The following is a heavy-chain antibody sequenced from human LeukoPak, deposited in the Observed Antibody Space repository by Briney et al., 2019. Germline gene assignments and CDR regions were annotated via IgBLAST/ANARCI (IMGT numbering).Heavy chain of an antibody. V-gene: IGHV3-33*01. D-gene: IGHD2-15*01. J-gene: IGHJ6*04. CDR3: ARVGRGAFLVIGCSGGSCYGPEDYYYGMDV. CDR2: IWYDGSNK. Sequence: GRSLRLSCAASGFTFSSYGMHWVRQAPGKGLEWVAVIWYDGSNKYYGDSVKGRFTISRDNSKNTLYLQMNSLRAEDTAVYYCARVGRGAFLVIGCSGGSCYGPEDYYYGMDVWGKGTTVTVSS. CDR1: GFTFSSYG.